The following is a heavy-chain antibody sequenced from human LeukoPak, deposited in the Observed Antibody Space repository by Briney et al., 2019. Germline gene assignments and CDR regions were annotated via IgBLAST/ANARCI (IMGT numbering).Heavy chain of an antibody. D-gene: IGHD3-10*01. Sequence: SETLSLTCAVYGGSFSGYYWSWIRQPPGQGLEWMGEINHSGSTNYNPSLNSRVTISVDTSKNQFSLKLSSVTAADTAVYYSARGNQRSGYGEGYFDYWGQGTLVTVSS. J-gene: IGHJ4*02. CDR3: ARGNQRSGYGEGYFDY. V-gene: IGHV4-34*01. CDR2: INHSGST. CDR1: GGSFSGYY.